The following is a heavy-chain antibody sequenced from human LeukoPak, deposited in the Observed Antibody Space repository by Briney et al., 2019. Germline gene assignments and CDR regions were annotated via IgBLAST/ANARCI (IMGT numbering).Heavy chain of an antibody. CDR1: GGSISSYY. V-gene: IGHV4-59*01. CDR3: ARDHYYDRGSRWAEYAFDI. Sequence: SGTLSLTCAVSGGSISSYYWSWIRQPPGKGLEWIGYIYYSGSTNYNPSLKSRVTISVDTSKNQFSLKLSSVTAADTAVYYCARDHYYDRGSRWAEYAFDIWGQGTMVTVSS. CDR2: IYYSGST. D-gene: IGHD3-22*01. J-gene: IGHJ3*02.